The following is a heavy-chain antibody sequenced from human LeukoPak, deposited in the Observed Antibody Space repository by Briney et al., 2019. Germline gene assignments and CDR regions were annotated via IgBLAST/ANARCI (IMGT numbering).Heavy chain of an antibody. CDR2: IRTKPKNYAT. Sequence: PGGSLRLSCAASGFTFSDSAIHWVRQVSGKGLEWVGRIRTKPKNYATVYAVSVIGRFTISRDDSKNTAYLQMNNLKTDDSAVYYCARLSDVGLGRWGPGTLVTVSS. V-gene: IGHV3-73*01. J-gene: IGHJ4*02. CDR3: ARLSDVGLGR. D-gene: IGHD3-10*01. CDR1: GFTFSDSA.